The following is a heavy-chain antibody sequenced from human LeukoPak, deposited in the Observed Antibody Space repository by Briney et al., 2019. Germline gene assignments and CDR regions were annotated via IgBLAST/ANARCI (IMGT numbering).Heavy chain of an antibody. D-gene: IGHD1-7*01. CDR1: GYTFTSYY. CDR3: ARDTPRWNCGLHFDL. V-gene: IGHV1-46*01. CDR2: INPSGGST. Sequence: ASVKVSCKASGYTFTSYYMHWVRQAPGQGLEWMGIINPSGGSTSYAQKFQGRVTMTRDMSTSTVYMELSSLRSEDTAVYYCARDTPRWNCGLHFDLWGRGTLVTVSS. J-gene: IGHJ2*01.